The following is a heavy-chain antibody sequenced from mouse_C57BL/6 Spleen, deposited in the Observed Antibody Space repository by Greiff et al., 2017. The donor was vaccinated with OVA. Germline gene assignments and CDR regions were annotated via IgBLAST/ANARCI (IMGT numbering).Heavy chain of an antibody. D-gene: IGHD2-5*01. V-gene: IGHV1-64*01. CDR1: GYTFTSYW. CDR2: IHPNSGST. J-gene: IGHJ4*01. CDR3: AKGYSNYNYYAMDY. Sequence: VQLQQPGAELVKPGASVKLSCKASGYTFTSYWMHWVKQRPGQGLEWIGMIHPNSGSTNYNEKFKSKATLTVDKSSSTAYMQLSSLTSEDSAVYYCAKGYSNYNYYAMDYWGQGTSVTVSS.